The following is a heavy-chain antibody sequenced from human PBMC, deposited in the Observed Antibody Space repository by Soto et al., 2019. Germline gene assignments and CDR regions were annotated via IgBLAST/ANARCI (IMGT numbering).Heavy chain of an antibody. CDR1: GGSISSSSHY. CDR3: ASRLRASCCSPRINWFAP. J-gene: IGHJ5*02. CDR2: INYSGST. D-gene: IGHD2-15*01. Sequence: QLQLQESGPGLVKPSETLSLTCTVSGGSISSSSHYWGWIRQPPGKGLEWIGSINYSGSTYYNPSLKSRVTFTGGTSKRQCSLKLRSVPAPDTAVYYCASRLRASCCSPRINWFAPWGQGTLVTVSS. V-gene: IGHV4-39*01.